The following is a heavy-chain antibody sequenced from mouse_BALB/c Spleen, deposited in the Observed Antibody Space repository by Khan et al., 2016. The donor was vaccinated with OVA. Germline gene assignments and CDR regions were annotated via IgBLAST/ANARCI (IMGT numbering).Heavy chain of an antibody. D-gene: IGHD3-1*01. V-gene: IGHV1-5*01. CDR3: TRSGFGAFAY. J-gene: IGHJ3*01. CDR2: IYPGSTDT. CDR1: GYIFTSYW. Sequence: VQLQQSGTVLARPGASVKMSCKTSGYIFTSYWIHWVKQRPGKGLEWIGGIYPGSTDTYYNQKFKDKAKLTAVKSASTAYMELSSLTTAYSAVYYCTRSGFGAFAYWCLWTLVPVSA.